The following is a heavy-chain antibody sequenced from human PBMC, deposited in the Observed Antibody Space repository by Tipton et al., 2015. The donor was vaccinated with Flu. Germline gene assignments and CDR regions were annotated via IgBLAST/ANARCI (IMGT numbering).Heavy chain of an antibody. CDR1: GFTFSSYE. D-gene: IGHD4/OR15-4a*01. V-gene: IGHV3-48*03. Sequence: SLRLSCAASGFTFSSYEMNWVRQAPGKGLEWVSYISGSGSTIYYADSVKGRFTISRDNAKNSLYLQMNRLRAEDTAVYYCERDIIGDYGGDWGQGTLVTVSS. CDR3: ERDIIGDYGGD. J-gene: IGHJ4*02. CDR2: ISGSGSTI.